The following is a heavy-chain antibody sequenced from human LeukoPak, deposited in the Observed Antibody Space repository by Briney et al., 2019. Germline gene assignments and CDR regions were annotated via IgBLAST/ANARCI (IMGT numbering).Heavy chain of an antibody. Sequence: WGTLRLSCAASGFTFSSYDMNWVRQAPGKGLEWVSGISYSRTTYYADSVKGRFTISRDNSKNTLYLQMNSLRAEDTAVYYCARDSRYYYGSGKGLGYYYYYMDVWGKGTTVTISS. CDR1: GFTFSSYD. CDR2: ISYSRTT. CDR3: ARDSRYYYGSGKGLGYYYYYMDV. J-gene: IGHJ6*03. V-gene: IGHV3-23*01. D-gene: IGHD3-10*01.